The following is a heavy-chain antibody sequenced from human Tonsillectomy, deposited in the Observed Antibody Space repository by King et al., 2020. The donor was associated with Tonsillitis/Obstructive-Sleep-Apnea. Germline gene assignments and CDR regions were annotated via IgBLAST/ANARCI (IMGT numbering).Heavy chain of an antibody. CDR3: ARYYYGGNGESYFDY. CDR2: IYHSGST. V-gene: IGHV4-4*02. Sequence: QLQESGPGLVKPSGTLSLTCAVSGGSISSSNWWSWVRQPPGKGLEWIGEIYHSGSTNYNPSLKSRVTISVDKSRNQFSLKLSSVTAADTAVYYCARYYYGGNGESYFDYWGQGTLVTVSS. D-gene: IGHD4-23*01. J-gene: IGHJ4*02. CDR1: GGSISSSNW.